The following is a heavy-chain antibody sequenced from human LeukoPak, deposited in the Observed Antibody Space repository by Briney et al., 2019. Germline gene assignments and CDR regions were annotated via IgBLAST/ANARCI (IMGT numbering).Heavy chain of an antibody. CDR3: ARVPLHDASGRYYPH. V-gene: IGHV1-3*04. D-gene: IGHD3-22*01. CDR2: INTGDGNT. J-gene: IGHJ1*01. Sequence: ASVKVSCKTSGYTFTNYGMHWVRQAPRQSLEWMGWINTGDGNTKSSQKFQDRVTLTRDTSASTAYMELNSLSSEDTAVYYCARVPLHDASGRYYPHWGQGTLVTVSS. CDR1: GYTFTNYG.